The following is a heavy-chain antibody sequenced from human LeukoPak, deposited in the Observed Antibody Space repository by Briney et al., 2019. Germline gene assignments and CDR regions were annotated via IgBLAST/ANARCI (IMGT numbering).Heavy chain of an antibody. CDR2: IYYSGST. D-gene: IGHD3-22*01. V-gene: IGHV4-30-4*01. CDR1: GGSISSGDYY. Sequence: SETLSLTCTVSGGSISSGDYYWSWIRQPPGKGLEWIGYIYYSGSTYYNPSLKSRVTISVDTSKNQFSLKLSSVPAADTAVYYCAREVGSSGYDGNYFDYWGQGTLVTVSS. J-gene: IGHJ4*02. CDR3: AREVGSSGYDGNYFDY.